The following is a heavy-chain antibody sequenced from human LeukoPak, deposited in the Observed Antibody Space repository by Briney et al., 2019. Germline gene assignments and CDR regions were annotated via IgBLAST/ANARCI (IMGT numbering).Heavy chain of an antibody. J-gene: IGHJ5*02. Sequence: GGSLRLSCAASGFTFPNTWMSWVRQAPGKGLEWVGRIKSKTDGGTADYAAPGKGRFTISRDDSKNTMHLQMNSLKTEDTAVYYCITWRWFDPWGQGTLVTVSS. CDR2: IKSKTDGGTA. CDR1: GFTFPNTW. V-gene: IGHV3-15*01. CDR3: ITWRWFDP.